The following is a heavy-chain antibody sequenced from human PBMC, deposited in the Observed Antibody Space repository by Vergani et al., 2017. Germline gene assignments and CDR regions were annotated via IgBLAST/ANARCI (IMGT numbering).Heavy chain of an antibody. V-gene: IGHV3-43D*03. J-gene: IGHJ6*02. D-gene: IGHD2-2*01. CDR2: IGWDGGST. CDR1: GFTFDDYG. Sequence: EVQLVESWGVVVQPGGSLRLSCAASGFTFDDYGMHWVRQAPGKGLEWVSVIGWDGGSTSYADSVKGRFTISRVDSKSSLFLQMNSLRPEDTAVYYCAKEVVSASIYENGMDVWGQGTTVTVSS. CDR3: AKEVVSASIYENGMDV.